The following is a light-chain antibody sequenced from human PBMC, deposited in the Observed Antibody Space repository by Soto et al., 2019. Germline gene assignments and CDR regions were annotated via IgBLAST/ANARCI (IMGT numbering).Light chain of an antibody. J-gene: IGKJ1*01. CDR3: LQDYIYPRT. V-gene: IGKV1-6*01. Sequence: AIQRTQSPSSLSASVGDRVTITCRASQNIRTELGWYQQTPGKAPKLLIYATSSLQGGVPSRFSGSGSGPDFTLTFRGLQPEDFATYSCLQDYIYPRTFGKGTKVEIK. CDR2: ATS. CDR1: QNIRTE.